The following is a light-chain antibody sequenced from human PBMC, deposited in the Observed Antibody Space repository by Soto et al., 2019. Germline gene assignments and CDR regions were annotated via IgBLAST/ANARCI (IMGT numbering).Light chain of an antibody. V-gene: IGKV1-5*03. J-gene: IGKJ2*01. CDR2: KAS. CDR1: QSISSW. CDR3: QQYNSYPYT. Sequence: DIQMTQSPSTLSASVGDRVTITCRASQSISSWLAWYQQKPGKAPKFLIYKASNLESGVPSRFSGSGSGTEFTLTINNLQPDDFATYYCQQYNSYPYTFGQGTKLEIK.